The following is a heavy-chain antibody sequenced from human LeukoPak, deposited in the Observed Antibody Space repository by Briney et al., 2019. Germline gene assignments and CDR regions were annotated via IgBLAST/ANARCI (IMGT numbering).Heavy chain of an antibody. D-gene: IGHD4-11*01. CDR2: INHSGST. Sequence: SETLSLTCAVYGGSFSGYYWSWIRQPPGMGLEWIGEINHSGSTNYNPSLKSRVTISVDTSKNQFSLKLSSVTAADTAVYYCARGYYSNPDYWGQGTLVTVSS. CDR1: GGSFSGYY. CDR3: ARGYYSNPDY. J-gene: IGHJ4*02. V-gene: IGHV4-34*01.